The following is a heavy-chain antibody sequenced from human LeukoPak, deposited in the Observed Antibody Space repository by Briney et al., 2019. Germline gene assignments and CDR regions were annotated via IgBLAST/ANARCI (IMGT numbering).Heavy chain of an antibody. CDR1: GYTFAGYY. CDR3: ASSMVGGSGRLTGGY. D-gene: IGHD3-10*01. J-gene: IGHJ4*02. Sequence: ASVKVSCKASGYTFAGYYMHWVRQAPGQGLEWMGWINPNSGGTNYAQKFQGRVTMTRDTSISTAYMELSRLRSDDTAVYYCASSMVGGSGRLTGGYWGQGTLVTVSS. V-gene: IGHV1-2*02. CDR2: INPNSGGT.